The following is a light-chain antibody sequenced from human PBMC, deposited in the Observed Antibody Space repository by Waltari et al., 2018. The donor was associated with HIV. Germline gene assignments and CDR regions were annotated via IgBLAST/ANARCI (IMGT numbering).Light chain of an antibody. J-gene: IGLJ1*01. Sequence: SYVLTQPPSVSVAPGKTAKITCGGNNFRTKSVHWYQQKPGQAPLLIVYESCGRPSGIPERFSGSDSGNTATLTISRVEAGDEADYYCQVWDSTTDHYVFGSGTKVTVL. CDR2: ESC. CDR1: NFRTKS. CDR3: QVWDSTTDHYV. V-gene: IGLV3-21*03.